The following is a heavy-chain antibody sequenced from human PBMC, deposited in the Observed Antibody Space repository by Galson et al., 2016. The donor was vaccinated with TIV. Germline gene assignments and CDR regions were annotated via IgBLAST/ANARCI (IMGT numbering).Heavy chain of an antibody. CDR3: AKDHSVSAPFYYFLDV. V-gene: IGHV3-23*01. CDR1: GFTFSSYA. D-gene: IGHD2-8*01. J-gene: IGHJ6*03. Sequence: SLRLSCAVSGFTFSSYAMSWVRQAPGRGLEWVSHVSGSGISTYYADSVKGRFTISRDNSKSTLYLQMNSLRAEDTALYFCAKDHSVSAPFYYFLDVWGKGTTVTVSS. CDR2: VSGSGIST.